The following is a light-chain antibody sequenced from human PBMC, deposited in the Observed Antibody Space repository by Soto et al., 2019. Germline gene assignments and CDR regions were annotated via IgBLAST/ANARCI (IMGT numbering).Light chain of an antibody. J-gene: IGLJ1*01. V-gene: IGLV2-14*01. CDR3: SSFASTHTYV. CDR2: EVN. CDR1: SSDVAFYNH. Sequence: QYAVTQPASVCGSPGQSITISCTGTSSDVAFYNHVSWYQQHPGKAPKLLIYEVNNRPSEVSHRFSGSKSGNTASLTISGLQAEDEADYYCSSFASTHTYVFGTGTKVTVL.